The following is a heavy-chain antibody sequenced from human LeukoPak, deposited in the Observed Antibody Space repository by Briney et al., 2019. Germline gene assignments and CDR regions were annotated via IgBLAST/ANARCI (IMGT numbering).Heavy chain of an antibody. CDR3: AKDWPITMVRGSGFDY. V-gene: IGHV3-23*01. CDR1: GFTFSSYA. J-gene: IGHJ4*02. CDR2: ISGSGGST. Sequence: GGYLRLSCAASGFTFSSYAMSWVRQAPGKGLEWVSAISGSGGSTYYADSVKGRFTISRDNSKNTLYLQMNSLRAEDTAVYYCAKDWPITMVRGSGFDYWGQGTLVTVSS. D-gene: IGHD3-10*01.